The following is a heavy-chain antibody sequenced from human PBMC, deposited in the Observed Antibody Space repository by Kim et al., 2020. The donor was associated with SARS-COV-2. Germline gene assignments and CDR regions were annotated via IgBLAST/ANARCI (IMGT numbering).Heavy chain of an antibody. CDR1: GGSISSGGYY. J-gene: IGHJ6*02. Sequence: SETLSLTCTVSGGSISSGGYYWSWIRQHPGKGLEWIGYIYYSGSTYYNPSLKSRVTISVDTSKNQFSLKLSSVTAADTAVYYCARDNRRFGQQRKIYYYGMDVWGQGTTVTVSS. D-gene: IGHD6-13*01. CDR2: IYYSGST. V-gene: IGHV4-31*03. CDR3: ARDNRRFGQQRKIYYYGMDV.